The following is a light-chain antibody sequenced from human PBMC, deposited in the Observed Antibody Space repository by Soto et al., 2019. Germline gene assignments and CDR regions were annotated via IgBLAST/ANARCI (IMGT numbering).Light chain of an antibody. V-gene: IGKV3-15*01. Sequence: EIVMTQSPATLSVSPGERATRACRASQSVSSNLAWYQQKPGQAPRLLVYGASTRATIIPARFSGSRSGTEFTLTISSLQSEDFAVYYCQQYNTWPPTFGQGTRLEIK. J-gene: IGKJ5*01. CDR3: QQYNTWPPT. CDR1: QSVSSN. CDR2: GAS.